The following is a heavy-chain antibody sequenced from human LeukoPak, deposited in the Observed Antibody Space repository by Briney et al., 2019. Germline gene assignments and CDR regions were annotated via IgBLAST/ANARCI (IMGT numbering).Heavy chain of an antibody. V-gene: IGHV3-23*01. Sequence: GGSLRLSCAASGFAFSNHAMSWVRQAPGKGLEWVSGISSSGSSTFFADHVKGRFTISRDNAKNSLYLQMTTLQAEDTAVYYCARRSPGTSSLFYYYMDVWGKGTTVTVSS. D-gene: IGHD1-26*01. CDR3: ARRSPGTSSLFYYYMDV. J-gene: IGHJ6*03. CDR1: GFAFSNHA. CDR2: ISSSGSST.